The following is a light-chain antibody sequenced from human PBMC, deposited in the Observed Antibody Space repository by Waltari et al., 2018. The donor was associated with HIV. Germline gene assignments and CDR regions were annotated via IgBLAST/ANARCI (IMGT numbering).Light chain of an antibody. Sequence: FTLTQPHSVSESPGKTVTISCTGSSGNIDRNFVQWYQQRPGSAPNTVIYEDNRRPTGIPDRFSGSIDSDINSASLTISGLKTEDEADYYCQSYDYNKHWVFGGGTKLTVL. CDR2: EDN. CDR3: QSYDYNKHWV. J-gene: IGLJ3*02. CDR1: SGNIDRNF. V-gene: IGLV6-57*02.